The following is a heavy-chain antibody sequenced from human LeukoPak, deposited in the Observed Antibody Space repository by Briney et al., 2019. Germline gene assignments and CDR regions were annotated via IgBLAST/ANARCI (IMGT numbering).Heavy chain of an antibody. V-gene: IGHV3-48*01. CDR2: ITGSSSTI. CDR3: ARRSFNYYYMDV. J-gene: IGHJ6*03. CDR1: GFTFSSYN. Sequence: GGSLRLSCAASGFTFSSYNMNWVRQAPGKGLEWVSSITGSSSTIYYADSVKGRFTISRDNAKNSLYLQMSSLRADDTAVYYCARRSFNYYYMDVWGKGTTVTVSS.